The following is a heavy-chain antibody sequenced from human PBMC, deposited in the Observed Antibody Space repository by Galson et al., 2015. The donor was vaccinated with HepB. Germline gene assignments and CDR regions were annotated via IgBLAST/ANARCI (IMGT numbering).Heavy chain of an antibody. J-gene: IGHJ4*02. D-gene: IGHD2-2*01. CDR2: IYYSGST. V-gene: IGHV4-39*01. Sequence: SETLSLTCTVSGGSISSSSYYWGWIRQPPGKGLEWIGSIYYSGSTYYNPSLKSRVTISVDTSKNQFSLKLSSVTAADTAVYYCARLLLYCSSTSCYSLWEDYWGQGTLVTVSS. CDR3: ARLLLYCSSTSCYSLWEDY. CDR1: GGSISSSSYY.